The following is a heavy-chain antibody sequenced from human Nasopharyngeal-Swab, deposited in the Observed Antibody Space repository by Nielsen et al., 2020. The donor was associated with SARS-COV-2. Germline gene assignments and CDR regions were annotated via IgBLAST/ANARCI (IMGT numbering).Heavy chain of an antibody. Sequence: GGSLRLSCAASGFTFSSYSMNWVRQAPGKGLEWVSYISSSSSTIYYADSVKGRFTISRDNAKNSLYLQMNSLRAEDTAVYYCARRDGRPRNYYYYMDVWGKGTTVTVSS. CDR1: GFTFSSYS. J-gene: IGHJ6*03. V-gene: IGHV3-48*01. CDR2: ISSSSSTI. CDR3: ARRDGRPRNYYYYMDV.